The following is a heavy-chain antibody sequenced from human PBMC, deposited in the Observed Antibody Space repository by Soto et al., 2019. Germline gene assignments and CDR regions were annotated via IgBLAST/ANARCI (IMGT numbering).Heavy chain of an antibody. CDR3: ARDGGRHSGGIDY. CDR2: LSPIFGTA. J-gene: IGHJ4*02. V-gene: IGHV1-69*01. D-gene: IGHD1-26*01. CDR1: GGTFSSYS. Sequence: QVQLVQSGAEVKKPGSSVKVSCKASGGTFSSYSINWVRRAPGQGLEWMGELSPIFGTANYAQKFQGRVTITADESTSTAYMELSSLRSEDTAVYYCARDGGRHSGGIDYWGQGTLVTVSS.